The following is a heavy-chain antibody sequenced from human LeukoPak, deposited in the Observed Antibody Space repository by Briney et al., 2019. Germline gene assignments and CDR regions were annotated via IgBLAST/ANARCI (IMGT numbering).Heavy chain of an antibody. D-gene: IGHD3-22*01. CDR2: IYYSGST. J-gene: IGHJ3*01. V-gene: IGHV4-59*01. CDR1: GGSISSYY. CDR3: ARDQDFLYYDRSGYRSGAFDV. Sequence: KPSETLSLTCTVSGGSISSYYWSWIRQPPGKGLEWIGYIYYSGSTNYNPSLKSRVTISVDTSKNQFSLKLSSVTAADTAVYYCARDQDFLYYDRSGYRSGAFDVWGQGTMVTVSS.